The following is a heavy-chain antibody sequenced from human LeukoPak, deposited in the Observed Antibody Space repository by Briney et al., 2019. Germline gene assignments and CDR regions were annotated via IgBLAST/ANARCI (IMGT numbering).Heavy chain of an antibody. CDR2: INYRRSA. Sequence: SQPLSLTCTVSGGSIRNANYYWRWIRQPPGKGLEWSGYINYRRSAFYHPSLESRIIITVHTSKNQIALKVTSVTAADSAVYYCARKSTTWCNRFDPWGQGTLVTVSS. CDR1: GGSIRNANYY. J-gene: IGHJ5*02. V-gene: IGHV4-30-4*01. D-gene: IGHD2-15*01. CDR3: ARKSTTWCNRFDP.